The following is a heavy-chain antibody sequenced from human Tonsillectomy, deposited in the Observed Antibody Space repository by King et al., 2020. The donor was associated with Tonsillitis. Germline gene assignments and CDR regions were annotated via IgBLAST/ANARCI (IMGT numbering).Heavy chain of an antibody. V-gene: IGHV4-30-4*01. CDR2: IYDSGST. CDR1: GGSISSGDYY. D-gene: IGHD3-22*01. CDR3: ARVKVVTESKYYSDY. J-gene: IGHJ4*02. Sequence: QLQESGPGLVKPSQTLSLTCTVSGGSISSGDYYWSWIRQPPGKGLEWIGYIYDSGSTYYNPSLKSRVTISVDTSKNQFSLKLSSVTAADTAVYYCARVKVVTESKYYSDYWGQGTLVTVSS.